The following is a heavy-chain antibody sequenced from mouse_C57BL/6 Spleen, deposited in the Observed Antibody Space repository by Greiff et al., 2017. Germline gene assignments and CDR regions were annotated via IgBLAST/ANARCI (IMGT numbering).Heavy chain of an antibody. V-gene: IGHV1-82*01. J-gene: IGHJ3*01. D-gene: IGHD1-1*01. CDR2: IYPGDGDT. CDR1: GYAFSSSW. CDR3: ACYYGSSLAWFAY. Sequence: QVQLQQSGPELVKPGASVKISCKASGYAFSSSWMNWVKQRPGKGLEWIGRIYPGDGDTNYNGKFKGKATLTADKSSSTAYMQLSSLTSEDSAVYFCACYYGSSLAWFAYWGRGTLVTVSA.